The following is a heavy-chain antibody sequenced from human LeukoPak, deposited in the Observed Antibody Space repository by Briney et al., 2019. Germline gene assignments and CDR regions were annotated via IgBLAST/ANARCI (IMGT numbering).Heavy chain of an antibody. CDR3: ARLRYDFVWGTYDAFDI. D-gene: IGHD3-16*01. CDR1: GGSISSYY. V-gene: IGHV4-59*08. CDR2: IYYTGST. J-gene: IGHJ3*02. Sequence: SETLSLTCTVSGGSISSYYWSWIRQPPGKGLEWIGYIYYTGSTNYNPSLKSRVTISVDTSKKQFSLKLSSVTAADTAVYYCARLRYDFVWGTYDAFDIWGQGTMVTVSS.